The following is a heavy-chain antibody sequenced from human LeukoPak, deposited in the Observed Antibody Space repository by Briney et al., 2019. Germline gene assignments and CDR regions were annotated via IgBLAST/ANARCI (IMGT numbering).Heavy chain of an antibody. Sequence: GGSLRLSCAASGFTFSNYAMNWVRQAPGKGLEWVSIISGSGDRTYYTDSVKGRFTISRDNSKNTLYLQMNSLRAEDTAVYYCANLHYDILTGYIYYFDYWGQGTLVTVSS. CDR3: ANLHYDILTGYIYYFDY. CDR2: ISGSGDRT. CDR1: GFTFSNYA. V-gene: IGHV3-23*01. D-gene: IGHD3-9*01. J-gene: IGHJ4*02.